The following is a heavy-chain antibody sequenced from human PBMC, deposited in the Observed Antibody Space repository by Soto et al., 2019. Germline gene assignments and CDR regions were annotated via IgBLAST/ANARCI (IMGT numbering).Heavy chain of an antibody. Sequence: PGESLKISCKGSGYSFTSYWIGWVRQMPGKGLEWMGITYPGDSDTRYSPSFQGQVTISADKSISTAYLQWSSLKASDTAMYYCARLGGNERYYYYGMDVWGQGTTVTVSS. CDR2: TYPGDSDT. CDR3: ARLGGNERYYYYGMDV. J-gene: IGHJ6*02. D-gene: IGHD2-15*01. V-gene: IGHV5-51*01. CDR1: GYSFTSYW.